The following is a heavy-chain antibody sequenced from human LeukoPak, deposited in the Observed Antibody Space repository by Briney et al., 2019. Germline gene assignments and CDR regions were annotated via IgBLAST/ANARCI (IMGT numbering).Heavy chain of an antibody. J-gene: IGHJ3*02. CDR2: INPNDGGA. V-gene: IGHV1-46*01. CDR1: GYTFTRYH. CDR3: ASTEREGAFDI. D-gene: IGHD1-1*01. Sequence: ASVKVSCKASGYTFTRYHMHCVRQAPGRGLEWMGIINPNDGGARYTQKFQGRVTMTRDTSTNTVYMELSSLRFEDTAVYYCASTEREGAFDIWGQGTMVTVSS.